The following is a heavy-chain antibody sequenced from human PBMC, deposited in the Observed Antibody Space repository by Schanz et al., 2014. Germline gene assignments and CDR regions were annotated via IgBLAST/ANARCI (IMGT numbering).Heavy chain of an antibody. Sequence: QAQLMQSGPELKKPGASVKVSCKASGYTFTGYYMHWVRQAPGQGLEWMGRIIPNLGSANYAQKFQGRVTITADKSTSTVYMELRSLRSDDTAVYYCARDRRRYCSTASCLHDNWFDPWGQGTLVTVSS. J-gene: IGHJ5*02. D-gene: IGHD2-2*01. CDR1: GYTFTGYY. V-gene: IGHV1-69*04. CDR2: IIPNLGSA. CDR3: ARDRRRYCSTASCLHDNWFDP.